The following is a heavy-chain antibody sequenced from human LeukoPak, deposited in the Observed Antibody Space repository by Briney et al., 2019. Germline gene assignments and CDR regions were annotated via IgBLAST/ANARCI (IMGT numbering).Heavy chain of an antibody. CDR1: GGSISSGDYY. V-gene: IGHV4-30-4*01. CDR2: IYYSGSH. J-gene: IGHJ4*02. Sequence: SETLSLTCTVSGGSISSGDYYWSWIRQPPGKGLEWIGYIYYSGSHYYNPYLKRRVTISVDTSKNQFSLKLSSVTAADTGVYFCARGALDSSSSDIFDYWGQGALVTVSS. CDR3: ARGALDSSSSDIFDY. D-gene: IGHD6-6*01.